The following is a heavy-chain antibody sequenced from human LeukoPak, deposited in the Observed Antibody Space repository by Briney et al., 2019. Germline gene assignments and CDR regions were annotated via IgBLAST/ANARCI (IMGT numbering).Heavy chain of an antibody. D-gene: IGHD4-11*01. Sequence: PGGSLRLSCAASGFTFSSYSMNWVRQTPGKGLEWISYISSTSSTIYFADSAKGRFTISRDNAKNSLYLQMNSLRDEDTAVYYCAKAGRNYHNWLDPWGQGTLVTVSS. CDR1: GFTFSSYS. CDR2: ISSTSSTI. J-gene: IGHJ5*02. CDR3: AKAGRNYHNWLDP. V-gene: IGHV3-48*02.